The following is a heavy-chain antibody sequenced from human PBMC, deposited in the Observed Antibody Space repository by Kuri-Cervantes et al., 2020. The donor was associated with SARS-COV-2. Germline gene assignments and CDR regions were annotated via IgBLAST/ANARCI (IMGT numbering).Heavy chain of an antibody. CDR1: GFTFSSYS. J-gene: IGHJ4*02. V-gene: IGHV3-48*01. CDR2: ISSSSSTI. D-gene: IGHD6-6*01. CDR3: ARGMGRYSSSFDY. Sequence: GESLKISCAASGFTFSSYSMNWVRQAPGKGLEWVSYISSSSSTIYYADSVKGRFTISRDNAKNSLYLQMSSLRAEDTAVYYCARGMGRYSSSFDYWGQGTLVTVSS.